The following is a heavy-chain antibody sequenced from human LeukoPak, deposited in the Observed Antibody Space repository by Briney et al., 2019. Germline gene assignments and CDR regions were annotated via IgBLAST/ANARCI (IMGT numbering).Heavy chain of an antibody. Sequence: ASVKVSCKASGYTFTSYAMHWVRQAPGQGLEWMGGIIPIFGTANYAQKFQGRVTITADESTSTAYMELSSLRSEDTAVYYCARGRAVAEDFDYWGQGTLVTVSS. D-gene: IGHD6-19*01. CDR3: ARGRAVAEDFDY. CDR1: GYTFTSYA. J-gene: IGHJ4*02. CDR2: IIPIFGTA. V-gene: IGHV1-69*13.